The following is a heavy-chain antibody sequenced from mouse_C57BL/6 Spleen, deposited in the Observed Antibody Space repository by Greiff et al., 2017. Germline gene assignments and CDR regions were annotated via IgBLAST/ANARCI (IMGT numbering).Heavy chain of an antibody. J-gene: IGHJ2*01. Sequence: QVQLQQSGAELVKPGASVKISCKASGYAFRSYWMNWVKQRPGKGLEWIGQIYPGDGDTNYNGKFKGKATLTADKSSSTAYMQLSSLTSEDSAVYFCARSDYDVGFDYWGQGTTLTVSS. CDR1: GYAFRSYW. D-gene: IGHD2-4*01. CDR2: IYPGDGDT. CDR3: ARSDYDVGFDY. V-gene: IGHV1-80*01.